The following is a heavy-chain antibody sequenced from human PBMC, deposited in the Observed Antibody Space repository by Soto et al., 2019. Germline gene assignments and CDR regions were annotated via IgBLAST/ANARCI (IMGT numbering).Heavy chain of an antibody. V-gene: IGHV3-23*01. CDR3: AKGFIVVVTVLSPGDAFDV. CDR1: GFTFGNYG. J-gene: IGHJ3*01. CDR2: ISGGGGNT. D-gene: IGHD2-21*02. Sequence: DVQLLESGGGLVQPGGSLRLSCETSGFTFGNYGMNWVRQAPGKGLEWVSGISGGGGNTYYADSVKGRFTISRDPSKNTVFLEMNSLRAEDTAVYYCAKGFIVVVTVLSPGDAFDVCGQATLVTVSS.